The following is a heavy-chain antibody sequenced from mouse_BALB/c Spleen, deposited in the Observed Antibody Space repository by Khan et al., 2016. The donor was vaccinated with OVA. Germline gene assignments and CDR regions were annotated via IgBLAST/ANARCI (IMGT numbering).Heavy chain of an antibody. Sequence: EVQLVESGPGLVKPSQSLSLTCTVTGYSITSEYAWNWIRQFPGNKLEWMGYINYSGNTRYNPSLKSRTSITRDTSKNQFFLQLNSVTTEDTATSYCARKDYYDYDPFPYWGQGTLVTVSA. J-gene: IGHJ3*01. CDR2: INYSGNT. D-gene: IGHD2-4*01. V-gene: IGHV3-2*02. CDR1: GYSITSEYA. CDR3: ARKDYYDYDPFPY.